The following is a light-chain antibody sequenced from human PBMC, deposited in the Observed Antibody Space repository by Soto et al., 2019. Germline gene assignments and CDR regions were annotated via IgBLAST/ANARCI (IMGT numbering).Light chain of an antibody. Sequence: EIVLTQSPGTLSLSPGERATLSCRASQSVSSSYLAWYQQKPGQAPRPLIYGASSRAIGIPDRFSGSGSGTDFTLTISRLEPEDFAVYYCQQYGSSPWTFGQGTKLDSK. CDR2: GAS. J-gene: IGKJ1*01. CDR3: QQYGSSPWT. V-gene: IGKV3-20*01. CDR1: QSVSSSY.